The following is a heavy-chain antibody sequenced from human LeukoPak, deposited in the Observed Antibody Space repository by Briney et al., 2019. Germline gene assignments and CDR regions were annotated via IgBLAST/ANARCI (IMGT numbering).Heavy chain of an antibody. CDR3: ARELGYCSSTSCYNKEWFDP. CDR2: INPSGGST. Sequence: ASVKVSCKASGYTFTSYYMHWVRQAPGQGLEWMGIINPSGGSTSYAQKFQGRVTMTRDMSTSTVCMELSSLRSEDTAVYYCARELGYCSSTSCYNKEWFDPWGQGTLVTVSS. J-gene: IGHJ5*02. D-gene: IGHD2-2*02. CDR1: GYTFTSYY. V-gene: IGHV1-46*01.